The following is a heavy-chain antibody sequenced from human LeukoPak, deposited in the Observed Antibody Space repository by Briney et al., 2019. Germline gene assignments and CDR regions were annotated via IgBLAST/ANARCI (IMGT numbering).Heavy chain of an antibody. CDR1: GFTFTNYA. V-gene: IGHV3-30-3*01. J-gene: IGHJ3*02. Sequence: GGSLRLSCAASGFTFTNYAMHWVRQAPGKGLEWVAVISKDGSNKYYTDSVKGRFTISRDNAKNSLYLQMNSLRAEDTAVYYCARDYYGDPDDAFDIWGQGTMVTVSS. D-gene: IGHD4-17*01. CDR3: ARDYYGDPDDAFDI. CDR2: ISKDGSNK.